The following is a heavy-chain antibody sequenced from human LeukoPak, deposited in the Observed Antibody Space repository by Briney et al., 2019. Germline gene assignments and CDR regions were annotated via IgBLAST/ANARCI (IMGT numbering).Heavy chain of an antibody. CDR2: SWSS. V-gene: IGHV4-59*01. CDR3: ATYRVGGGGVGY. J-gene: IGHJ4*02. D-gene: IGHD3-10*01. Sequence: SETLSLTCTFSGSSISTYHWSWIRQFPGKGLEWIGQSWSSNYNPSLKSRVSISMDTSKNQFSLRVTSVPAADTAVYYCATYRVGGGGVGYWGQGTLVTVSS. CDR1: GSSISTYH.